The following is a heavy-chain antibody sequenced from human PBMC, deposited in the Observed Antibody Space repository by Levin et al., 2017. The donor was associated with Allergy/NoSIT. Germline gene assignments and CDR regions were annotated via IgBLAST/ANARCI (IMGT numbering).Heavy chain of an antibody. Sequence: GGSLRLSCAASGFTFSGSAMHWVRQASGKGLEWVGRIRSKANSYATAYAASVKGRFTISRDDSKNTAYLQMNSLKTEDTAVYYCTRHVIGYCSGGSCYSGYYYYMDVWGKGTTVTVSS. CDR3: TRHVIGYCSGGSCYSGYYYYMDV. V-gene: IGHV3-73*01. CDR1: GFTFSGSA. CDR2: IRSKANSYAT. J-gene: IGHJ6*03. D-gene: IGHD2-15*01.